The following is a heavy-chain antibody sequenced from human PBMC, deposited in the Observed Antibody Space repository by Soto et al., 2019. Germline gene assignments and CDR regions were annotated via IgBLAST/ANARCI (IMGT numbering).Heavy chain of an antibody. CDR1: GFSFGSYA. V-gene: IGHV3-23*01. CDR3: ARWSYLDY. J-gene: IGHJ4*02. D-gene: IGHD3-3*01. CDR2: ISGSDGKT. Sequence: LRLSCAASGFSFGSYALSWVRQAPGKGLEWVSTISGSDGKTFYADSVKGRFSISRDTSQNTLYLQMNSLRADDTAIYYCARWSYLDYWGQGTQVTVSS.